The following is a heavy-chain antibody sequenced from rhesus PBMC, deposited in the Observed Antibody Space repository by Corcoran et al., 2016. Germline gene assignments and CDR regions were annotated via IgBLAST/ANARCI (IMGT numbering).Heavy chain of an antibody. CDR2: IYCFAART. V-gene: IGHV4S9*01. CDR1: GGSISDSYY. Sequence: QVQLPESGPGLVQPSETLSLTCDVTGGSISDSYYWNWIRHPPGKGLECIGTIYCFAARTYYHPSLKSRVTISKYTSKIHVFLKLSSVTAADTAVYYCARVSGSWRCFDYWGQGVLVTVSS. D-gene: IGHD6-25*01. J-gene: IGHJ4*01. CDR3: ARVSGSWRCFDY.